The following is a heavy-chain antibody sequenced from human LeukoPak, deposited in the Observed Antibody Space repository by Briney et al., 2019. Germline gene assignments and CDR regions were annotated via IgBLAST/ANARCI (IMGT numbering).Heavy chain of an antibody. J-gene: IGHJ4*02. CDR3: ARDSPSTYYYDSSGYWDY. V-gene: IGHV3-48*02. CDR1: GFTFSNAW. D-gene: IGHD3-22*01. Sequence: PGGSLRLSCAASGFTFSNAWMNWVRQAPGKGLEWVSYISSSSSTIYYADSVKGRFTISRDNAKNSLYLQMNSLRDEDTVVYYCARDSPSTYYYDSSGYWDYWGQGTLVTVSS. CDR2: ISSSSSTI.